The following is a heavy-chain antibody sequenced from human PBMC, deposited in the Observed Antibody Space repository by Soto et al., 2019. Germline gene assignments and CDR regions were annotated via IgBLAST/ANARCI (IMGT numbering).Heavy chain of an antibody. CDR3: ARGGLRAFDI. Sequence: QVQLQESGPGLVKPSETLSLTCTVSGGSISSYYWSWIRQPPGKGLEWIGYIYYSGSTNYNPSLKSRVTISVDTSKNQFALKLSSVTAADTAVYYCARGGLRAFDIWGQGTMVTVSS. D-gene: IGHD4-17*01. CDR1: GGSISSYY. V-gene: IGHV4-59*01. J-gene: IGHJ3*02. CDR2: IYYSGST.